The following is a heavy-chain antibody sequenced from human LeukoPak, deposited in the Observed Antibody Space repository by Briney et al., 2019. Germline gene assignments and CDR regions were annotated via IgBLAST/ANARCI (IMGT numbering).Heavy chain of an antibody. D-gene: IGHD4-23*01. J-gene: IGHJ4*02. Sequence: ASVKVSCKASGYTFTSHHVHWVRQAPGQGLEWMGIIIPSGGSTSYAQKFQGRVTMTSDMSTRTVYMELNSLSSEDTAVYYCGRGGANSGFVDFWGQGTLVTVSS. CDR3: GRGGANSGFVDF. CDR1: GYTFTSHH. V-gene: IGHV1-46*01. CDR2: IIPSGGST.